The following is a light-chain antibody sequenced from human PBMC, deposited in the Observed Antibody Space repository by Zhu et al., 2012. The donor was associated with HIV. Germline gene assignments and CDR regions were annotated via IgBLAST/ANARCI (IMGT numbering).Light chain of an antibody. Sequence: DIVLTQSPGTLSLSPGERATLSCRASQSVSSSYLAWYQHKPGQAHRLLIYGTSRRATGIPDRFSGSGSGTDFTLTISRLEPEDFAVYYCQQYDDSVLTFGGGTKVEIK. CDR3: QQYDDSVLT. CDR1: QSVSSSY. V-gene: IGKV3-20*01. J-gene: IGKJ4*01. CDR2: GTS.